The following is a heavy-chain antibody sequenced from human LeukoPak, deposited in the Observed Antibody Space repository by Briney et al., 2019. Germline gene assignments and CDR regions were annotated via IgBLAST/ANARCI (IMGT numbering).Heavy chain of an antibody. CDR1: GGSISSYY. D-gene: IGHD3-22*01. Sequence: LSLTCTVSGGSISSYYWSWIRQPPGKGLEWVSGISWNSGSIGYADSVKGRFTISRDNAKNSLYLQMNSLRAEDMALYYCAKGGDYYDSSGTKAAIDYWGQGTLVTVSS. CDR3: AKGGDYYDSSGTKAAIDY. CDR2: ISWNSGSI. V-gene: IGHV3-9*03. J-gene: IGHJ4*02.